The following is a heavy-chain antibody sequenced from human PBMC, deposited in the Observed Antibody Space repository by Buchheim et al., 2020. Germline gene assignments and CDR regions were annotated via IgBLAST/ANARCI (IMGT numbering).Heavy chain of an antibody. Sequence: QVQLVESRGGVVQPGRSLRLSCAASGFTFSSYGMHWVRQAPGKGLEWVAVISYDGSNKYYADSVKGRFTISRDNSKNTLYLQMNSLRAEDTAVYYCAKDSSPAVDPWGQGTL. D-gene: IGHD6-25*01. CDR3: AKDSSPAVDP. CDR2: ISYDGSNK. V-gene: IGHV3-30*18. CDR1: GFTFSSYG. J-gene: IGHJ5*02.